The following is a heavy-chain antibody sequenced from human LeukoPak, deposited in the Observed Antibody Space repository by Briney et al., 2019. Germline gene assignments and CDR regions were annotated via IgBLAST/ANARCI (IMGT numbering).Heavy chain of an antibody. CDR1: GFTFSSYA. J-gene: IGHJ4*02. V-gene: IGHV3-23*01. D-gene: IGHD3-22*01. CDR2: ISGRGGST. CDR3: AKANYYDSSGYW. Sequence: GRSLRLSCAASGFTFSSYAMSWVRQAPGKGLEWASDISGRGGSTYYADSVKGRLTNSKDNSKNTLYLQMNSLRAEDTAVYYCAKANYYDSSGYWWGQGTLVSVSS.